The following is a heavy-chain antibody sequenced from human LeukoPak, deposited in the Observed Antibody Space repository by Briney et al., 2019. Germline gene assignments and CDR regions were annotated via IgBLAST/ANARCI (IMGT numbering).Heavy chain of an antibody. J-gene: IGHJ4*02. CDR2: ISGRSSTI. Sequence: GGSLRLSCAASAFTFSDYSMNWVRQAPGKGLEWISYISGRSSTIYYADSVKGRFTISRDNSKNTVYLQMKSVRAEDTAVYYCAREDALDYWGQGMLVTVSS. D-gene: IGHD2-8*01. CDR1: AFTFSDYS. V-gene: IGHV3-48*01. CDR3: AREDALDY.